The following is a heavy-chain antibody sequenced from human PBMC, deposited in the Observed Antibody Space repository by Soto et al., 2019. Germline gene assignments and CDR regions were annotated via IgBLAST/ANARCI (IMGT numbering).Heavy chain of an antibody. Sequence: GSLRLSSAASGFTFRSYAMHWVRQAPGKGLEWVASISISGTYRHYAESVRGRFTISRDNARRSLFLQMNSRRAEDSAVYFCARDGWGSKNYRYYHSDFWGKGTTVPVSS. D-gene: IGHD3-10*01. CDR2: ISISGTYR. CDR1: GFTFRSYA. V-gene: IGHV3-21*01. CDR3: ARDGWGSKNYRYYHSDF. J-gene: IGHJ6*03.